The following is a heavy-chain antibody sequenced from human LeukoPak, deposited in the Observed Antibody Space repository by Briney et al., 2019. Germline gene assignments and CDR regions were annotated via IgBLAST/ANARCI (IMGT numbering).Heavy chain of an antibody. CDR1: GYTFTAYY. Sequence: GPSVKVSFKASGYTFTAYYMHWVRQAPGQGLEWMGIINPSGGSTAYAQKFQGRVTMTRDTSTSTVYMELSSLRSEDTGVYYCARKGTPSGSYWGEFDYWGQGTLVTVSS. CDR3: ARKGTPSGSYWGEFDY. CDR2: INPSGGST. V-gene: IGHV1-46*01. J-gene: IGHJ4*02. D-gene: IGHD1-26*01.